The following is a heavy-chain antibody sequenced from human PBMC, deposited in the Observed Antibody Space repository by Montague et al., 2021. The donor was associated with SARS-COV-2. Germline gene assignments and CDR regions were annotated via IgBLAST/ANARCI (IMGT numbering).Heavy chain of an antibody. D-gene: IGHD3-10*01. V-gene: IGHV4-39*07. CDR1: GGSISSTVYY. Sequence: SETLSLTCTVAGGSISSTVYYWGWMRQPPGKRLEWIGTIYHTGITHYXPSLKSRVTLSVDTSKNQLSLNVTSVTAADTAVYFCVRVAWFGELSLADYWGQGTLVAVSS. J-gene: IGHJ4*02. CDR2: IYHTGIT. CDR3: VRVAWFGELSLADY.